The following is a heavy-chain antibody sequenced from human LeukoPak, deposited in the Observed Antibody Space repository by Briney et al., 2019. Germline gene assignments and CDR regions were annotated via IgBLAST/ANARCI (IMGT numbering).Heavy chain of an antibody. D-gene: IGHD3-10*01. Sequence: GGSLRLSCAASGFTFSSYSMNWVRQAPGKGLEWVSAISGSGGSTYYADSVKGRFTISRDNSKNTLYLQMNSLRAEDTAVYYCAKAMVRGGADPWGQGTLVTVSS. CDR1: GFTFSSYS. CDR2: ISGSGGST. J-gene: IGHJ5*02. CDR3: AKAMVRGGADP. V-gene: IGHV3-23*01.